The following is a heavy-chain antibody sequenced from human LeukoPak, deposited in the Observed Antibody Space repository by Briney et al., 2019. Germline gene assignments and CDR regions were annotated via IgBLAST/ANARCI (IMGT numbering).Heavy chain of an antibody. CDR1: GFSFDA. D-gene: IGHD2-21*02. CDR3: AKDHDNTDYYYYFDS. Sequence: GGSLRISCAASGFSFDAMSWVRRAPGKGLEWVSGISETGRTTSYTDSVKGRFTISRDNSKNTLHLQMNRLRAEDTALYYCAKDHDNTDYYYYFDSWGQGTLVTVSS. V-gene: IGHV3-23*01. J-gene: IGHJ4*02. CDR2: ISETGRTT.